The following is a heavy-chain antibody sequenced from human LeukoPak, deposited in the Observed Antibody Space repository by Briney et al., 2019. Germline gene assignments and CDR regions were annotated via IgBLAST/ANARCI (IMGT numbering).Heavy chain of an antibody. V-gene: IGHV4-4*07. D-gene: IGHD3-10*01. CDR2: IYTSGST. J-gene: IGHJ5*02. CDR1: GGSISSYY. Sequence: SETLPLTCTVSGGSISSYYWSWIRQPAGKGLEWTGRIYTSGSTNYNPSLKSRVTMSVDTSKNQFSLKLSSVTAADTAVYYCARALPAGGFGPNWFDPWGQGTLVTVSS. CDR3: ARALPAGGFGPNWFDP.